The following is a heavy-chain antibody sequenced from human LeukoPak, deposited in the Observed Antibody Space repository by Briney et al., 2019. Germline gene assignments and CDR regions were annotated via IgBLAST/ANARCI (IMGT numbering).Heavy chain of an antibody. V-gene: IGHV4-59*01. CDR2: IYYSGST. D-gene: IGHD3-22*01. J-gene: IGHJ6*02. Sequence: SETLSLTCTVSGGSISSYYWSWIRQPPGKGLEWIGYIYYSGSTNYNPSLKSRVTISVDTSKNQFSLKLSSVTAADTAVYYCARDVPMRYYDSSGHRGYYYGMDVWGQGTTVTVSS. CDR3: ARDVPMRYYDSSGHRGYYYGMDV. CDR1: GGSISSYY.